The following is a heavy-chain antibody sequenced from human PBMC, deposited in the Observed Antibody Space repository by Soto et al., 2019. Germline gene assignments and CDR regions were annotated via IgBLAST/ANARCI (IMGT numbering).Heavy chain of an antibody. CDR3: QGGDF. CDR2: INDSGST. J-gene: IGHJ4*02. CDR1: CGSFIGYF. Sequence: PSETLSLTCALSCGSFIGYFWSWIRQSPDKGLEWIGEINDSGSTYYNPSFKSRLTISVDTSTSQISLRLTSVTAADSAVYYCQGGDFWGQGTRVTVSS. D-gene: IGHD3-16*01. V-gene: IGHV4-34*01.